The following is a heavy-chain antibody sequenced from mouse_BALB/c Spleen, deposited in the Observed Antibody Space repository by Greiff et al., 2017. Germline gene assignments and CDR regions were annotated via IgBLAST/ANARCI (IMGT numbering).Heavy chain of an antibody. Sequence: VKLMESGPGLVAPSQSLSITCTVSGFSLTSYGVHWVRPPPGKGLEWLGVIWAGGSTNYNSALMSRLSISQDNSKSQVFLKMNSLQTDDTAMYYCAREREYGKFAYWGQGTLVTVSA. CDR3: AREREYGKFAY. V-gene: IGHV2-9*02. CDR2: IWAGGST. D-gene: IGHD2-10*02. J-gene: IGHJ3*01. CDR1: GFSLTSYG.